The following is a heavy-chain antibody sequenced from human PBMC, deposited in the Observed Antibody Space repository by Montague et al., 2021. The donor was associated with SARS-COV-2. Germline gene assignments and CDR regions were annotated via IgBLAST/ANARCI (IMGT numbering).Heavy chain of an antibody. CDR1: GYYFTGYW. Sequence: QSGAEVKKPGESLRISCKGSGYYFTGYWIGWVRRMPGKGLEWVGRIDPSDSRTHYSPSFQGHVTVSVDKSINTAYLQWGSLKASDTAIYYCARLGGIIAVFPDHWGQGTVVTVSS. CDR3: ARLGGIIAVFPDH. CDR2: IDPSDSRT. V-gene: IGHV5-10-1*01. J-gene: IGHJ4*02. D-gene: IGHD1-14*01.